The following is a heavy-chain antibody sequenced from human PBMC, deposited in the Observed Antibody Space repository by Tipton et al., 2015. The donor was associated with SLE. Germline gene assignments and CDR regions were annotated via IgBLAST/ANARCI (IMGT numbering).Heavy chain of an antibody. D-gene: IGHD2-15*01. CDR2: IYYSGST. CDR3: ATSLGYCSGGSCYSSYYYYYGMDV. V-gene: IGHV4-31*03. CDR1: GGSISSGGYY. J-gene: IGHJ6*02. Sequence: TLSLTCIVSGGSISSGGYYWSWIRQHPGKGLEWIGYIYYSGSTYYNPSLKSRVTISVDTSKNQFSLKLSSVTAADTAVYYCATSLGYCSGGSCYSSYYYYYGMDVWGQGTTVTVSS.